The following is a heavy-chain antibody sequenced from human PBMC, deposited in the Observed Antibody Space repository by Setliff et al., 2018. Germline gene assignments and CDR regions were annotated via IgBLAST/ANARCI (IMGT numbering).Heavy chain of an antibody. J-gene: IGHJ4*02. V-gene: IGHV3-53*05. CDR2: IYSGGGT. Sequence: GGSLRLSCDASGFTVSSNYMSWVRQAPGKGLEWVSAIYSGGGTYYADSVKGRFIISRDNSKNTLYFQMNSLRAEDTAVYYCASLGSYPTRADYWGQGTLVTVSS. CDR3: ASLGSYPTRADY. D-gene: IGHD1-26*01. CDR1: GFTVSSNY.